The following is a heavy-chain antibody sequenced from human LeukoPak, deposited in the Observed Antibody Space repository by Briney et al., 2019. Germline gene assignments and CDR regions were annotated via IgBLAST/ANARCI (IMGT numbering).Heavy chain of an antibody. CDR2: SYDGGST. Sequence: SETLSLTCSVSGGSISNYYWSWIRQPPGKGLEWIGCSYDGGSTSYNPSLKSRVAISVDTSKNQFSLKLTSVTAADTAVYYCARDRELGYWGQGTLVTVSS. V-gene: IGHV4-59*01. CDR3: ARDRELGY. J-gene: IGHJ4*02. CDR1: GGSISNYY. D-gene: IGHD1-1*01.